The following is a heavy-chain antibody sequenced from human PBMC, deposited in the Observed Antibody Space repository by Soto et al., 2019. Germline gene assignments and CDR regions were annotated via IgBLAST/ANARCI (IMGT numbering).Heavy chain of an antibody. CDR2: IFPGDSDT. Sequence: GESLKISCKGSGYSFTTYWIAWVRQMPGKGLEWMGIIFPGDSDTRYSPSFQGHVTISVDKSISTAYLQWSSLKASDTAMYYCARGNSWFYSWGKGTLVPVSS. V-gene: IGHV5-51*01. CDR3: ARGNSWFYS. CDR1: GYSFTTYW. J-gene: IGHJ5*01.